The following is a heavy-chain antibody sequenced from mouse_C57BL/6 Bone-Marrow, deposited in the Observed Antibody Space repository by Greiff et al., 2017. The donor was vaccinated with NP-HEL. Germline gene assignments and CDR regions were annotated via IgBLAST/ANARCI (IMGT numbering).Heavy chain of an antibody. CDR3: GRSSPYSSYAMDY. J-gene: IGHJ4*01. D-gene: IGHD2-12*01. CDR1: GYTFTSYW. Sequence: QVQLQQPGAELVKPGASVKLSCKASGYTFTSYWMHWVKQRPGQGLEWIGMIHPNSGSTNYNEKFKSKATLTVDKSSSTAYMQISSLTSEDSAVYYCGRSSPYSSYAMDYWGQGTSVTVSS. CDR2: IHPNSGST. V-gene: IGHV1-64*01.